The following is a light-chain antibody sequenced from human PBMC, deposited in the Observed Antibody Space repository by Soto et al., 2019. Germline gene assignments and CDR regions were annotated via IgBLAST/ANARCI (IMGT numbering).Light chain of an antibody. CDR1: QTSNW. J-gene: IGKJ1*01. CDR2: KAS. CDR3: QQYNNYAPRT. V-gene: IGKV1-5*03. Sequence: DIQMTQSPSTLSASVGDRVTITCRASQTSNWLAWYQQKPGKAPKLLIYKASSLESGVPSRFSGSGSGTEITLTISSLQPDDFATYDCQQYNNYAPRTFGQGTKVEIK.